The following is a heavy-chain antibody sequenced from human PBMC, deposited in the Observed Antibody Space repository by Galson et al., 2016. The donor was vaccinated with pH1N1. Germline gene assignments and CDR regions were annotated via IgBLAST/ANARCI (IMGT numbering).Heavy chain of an antibody. J-gene: IGHJ6*02. CDR3: ARSYFSSTSCHVGSYYYYGMDV. Sequence: SVKVSCKASGYTFTSNAMNWVRQAPGQGLEWMGWINTNTGNPTYAQGFTGRFVFSLDTSVSMAYLQISSPKAEDTAVYYCARSYFSSTSCHVGSYYYYGMDVWGQGTTVTVSS. CDR1: GYTFTSNA. D-gene: IGHD2-2*01. V-gene: IGHV7-4-1*04. CDR2: INTNTGNP.